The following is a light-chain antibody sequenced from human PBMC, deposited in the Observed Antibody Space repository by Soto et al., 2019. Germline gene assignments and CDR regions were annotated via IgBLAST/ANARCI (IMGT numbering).Light chain of an antibody. CDR1: QSLINSYGITY. V-gene: IGKV2-30*01. Sequence: DVVMPQSPLFLPVTLGQPASISCRSSQSLINSYGITYLIWFQQRPGQSPRRLIYKVSNRDSGVPERFSGSGSGTDFTLIIKRVEADDLGVYYCMQNTHWPHTFGQGTRLEIK. CDR3: MQNTHWPHT. CDR2: KVS. J-gene: IGKJ2*01.